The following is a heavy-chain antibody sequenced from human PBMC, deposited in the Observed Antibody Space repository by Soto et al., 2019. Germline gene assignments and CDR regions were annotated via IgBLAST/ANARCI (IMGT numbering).Heavy chain of an antibody. D-gene: IGHD2-2*02. CDR1: GYTFTSYY. V-gene: IGHV1-46*01. J-gene: IGHJ6*02. Sequence: GASVKVSCKASGYTFTSYYMHWVRQAPGQGLEWMGIINPSGGSTSYAQKFQGRVTMNRDTSTSTVYMELSSLRSEDTAVYYCARDQGVPAAIWRRWKMSGMDVWGQGTTVTVSS. CDR2: INPSGGST. CDR3: ARDQGVPAAIWRRWKMSGMDV.